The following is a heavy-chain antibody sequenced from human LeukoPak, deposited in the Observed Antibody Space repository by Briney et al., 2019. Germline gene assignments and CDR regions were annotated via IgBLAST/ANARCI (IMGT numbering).Heavy chain of an antibody. V-gene: IGHV4-34*01. CDR2: INHSGST. J-gene: IGHJ4*02. Sequence: SETLSLTCAVYGGSFSGYYWSWIRQPPGKGLEWIGEINHSGSTNYNPSLKSRVTISVDTSKNQFSLKLSSVTAADTAMYYCAKSNGYGLIDYWGQGTLVTVSS. CDR1: GGSFSGYY. D-gene: IGHD5-12*01. CDR3: AKSNGYGLIDY.